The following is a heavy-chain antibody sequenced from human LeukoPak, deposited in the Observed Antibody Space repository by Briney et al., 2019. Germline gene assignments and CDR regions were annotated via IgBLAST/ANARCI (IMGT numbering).Heavy chain of an antibody. V-gene: IGHV4-34*01. CDR2: INHSGST. J-gene: IGHJ4*02. Sequence: SETLSLTCAVYGGSFSGYYWSWIRQPPGKGLEWIGEINHSGSTNYNPSLKSRVTISVDTSKNQFSLKLSSVTAADTAMYYCAKSNGYGLIDYWGQGTLVTVSS. CDR1: GGSFSGYY. D-gene: IGHD5-12*01. CDR3: AKSNGYGLIDY.